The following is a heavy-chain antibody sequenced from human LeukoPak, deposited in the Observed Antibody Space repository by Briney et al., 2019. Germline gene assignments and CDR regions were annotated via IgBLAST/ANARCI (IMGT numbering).Heavy chain of an antibody. CDR1: GYTFTSYS. CDR2: INRSGGST. D-gene: IGHD1-26*01. CDR3: ASGLGGRLTFDY. Sequence: GGSLKLSCKASGYTFTSYSMHWVRQAPGQGLEWISTINRSGGSTSYAQKFQGRVTMTRDTSISTAYMELSRLRSDDTAVYYCASGLGGRLTFDYWGQGTLVTVSS. V-gene: IGHV1-46*01. J-gene: IGHJ4*02.